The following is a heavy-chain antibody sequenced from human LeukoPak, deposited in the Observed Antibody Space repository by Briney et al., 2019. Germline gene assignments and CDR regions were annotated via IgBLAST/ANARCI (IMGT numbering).Heavy chain of an antibody. Sequence: PGGSLRLSCAASGFTFSSYAMSWVRQAPGKGLEWVSGISGSGGFTYYADSVKGRFTISRDNSKNTLYLQMNSLRPEDTAVYYCVREESLSHYYMDVWGKGTTVTVSS. J-gene: IGHJ6*04. CDR1: GFTFSSYA. CDR2: ISGSGGFT. CDR3: VREESLSHYYMDV. V-gene: IGHV3-23*01. D-gene: IGHD3-10*01.